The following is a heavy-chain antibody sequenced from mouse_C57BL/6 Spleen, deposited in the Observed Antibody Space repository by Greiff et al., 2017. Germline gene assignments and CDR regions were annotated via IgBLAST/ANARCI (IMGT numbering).Heavy chain of an antibody. CDR1: GYSITSGYY. CDR2: ISYDGSN. J-gene: IGHJ2*01. Sequence: VQLKESGPGLVKPSQSLSLTCSVTGYSITSGYYWNWIRQFPGNKLEWMGYISYDGSNNYNPSLKKRISITRDTSKNQFFLKLNSVTTEDTATYYCAREGWDGYWGQGTTLTVSS. V-gene: IGHV3-6*01. D-gene: IGHD4-1*01. CDR3: AREGWDGY.